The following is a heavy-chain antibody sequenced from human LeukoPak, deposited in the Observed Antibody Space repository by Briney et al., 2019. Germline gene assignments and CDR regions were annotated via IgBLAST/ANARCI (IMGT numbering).Heavy chain of an antibody. V-gene: IGHV5-51*01. CDR1: RNTFTNYW. Sequence: GESLKISCKGSRNTFTNYWIGWVRQLPGKGLEWMGIIYPGDSDTRYSPSFQGQVTISADKSISTAYLQWSSLKASDTAMYYCARHVSSGWSQVDYWGQGTLVTVSS. CDR3: ARHVSSGWSQVDY. CDR2: IYPGDSDT. J-gene: IGHJ4*02. D-gene: IGHD6-19*01.